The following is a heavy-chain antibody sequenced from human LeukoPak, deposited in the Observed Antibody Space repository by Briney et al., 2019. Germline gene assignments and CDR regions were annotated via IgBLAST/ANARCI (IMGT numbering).Heavy chain of an antibody. CDR3: ARGRSGLAAAGTYDY. Sequence: ASVKVSCKVSGYTFTSSDINWVRQAAGQGLEWMGWINPNSGRTGYAQKFQGRVTMTANTSISTAYMELSSLRFDDTAVYYCARGRSGLAAAGTYDYWGQGTLITVSS. V-gene: IGHV1-8*01. J-gene: IGHJ4*02. CDR2: INPNSGRT. CDR1: GYTFTSSD. D-gene: IGHD6-13*01.